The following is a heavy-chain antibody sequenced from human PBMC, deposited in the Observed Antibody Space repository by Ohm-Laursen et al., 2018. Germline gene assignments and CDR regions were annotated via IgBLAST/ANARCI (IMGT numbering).Heavy chain of an antibody. CDR3: ARARLRGYFDY. V-gene: IGHV3-7*01. D-gene: IGHD2-15*01. CDR2: IKQDGSEK. J-gene: IGHJ4*02. CDR1: GFTFSSYW. Sequence: SLRLSCAASGFTFSSYWMSWVRQAPGKGLEWVANIKQDGSEKYYVDSVKGRFTISRDNAKSSLYLQMNSLRAEDTAVYYCARARLRGYFDYWGQGTLVTVSS.